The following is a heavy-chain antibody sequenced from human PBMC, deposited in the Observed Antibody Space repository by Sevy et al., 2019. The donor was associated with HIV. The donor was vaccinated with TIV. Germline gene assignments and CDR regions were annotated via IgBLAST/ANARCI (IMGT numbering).Heavy chain of an antibody. J-gene: IGHJ4*02. D-gene: IGHD3-10*01. Sequence: GGSLRLSCAASGLVFSDFAMHWVRQAPGKGLEWVALISYDGSNKYYAESVKGRFTISRDNSKRTLYLQMNSLRTEDTAIYYCAKDVHVFGSPSVYYFDFWGQGTLVTVSS. CDR2: ISYDGSNK. V-gene: IGHV3-30*18. CDR3: AKDVHVFGSPSVYYFDF. CDR1: GLVFSDFA.